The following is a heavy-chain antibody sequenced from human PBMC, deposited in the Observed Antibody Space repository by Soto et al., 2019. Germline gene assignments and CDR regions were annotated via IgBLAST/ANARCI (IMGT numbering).Heavy chain of an antibody. CDR2: IIPIFGTA. CDR1: GGTFSSYA. CDR3: AGNLGYDYDSSGYYSPPFDY. J-gene: IGHJ4*02. Sequence: QVQLVQSGAEVKKPGSSVKVSCKASGGTFSSYAISWVRQAPGQGLEWMGGIIPIFGTANYAQKFQGRVTITADESTSTAYMELSSLRSEDTAVYYCAGNLGYDYDSSGYYSPPFDYWGQGTLVTVSS. D-gene: IGHD3-22*01. V-gene: IGHV1-69*01.